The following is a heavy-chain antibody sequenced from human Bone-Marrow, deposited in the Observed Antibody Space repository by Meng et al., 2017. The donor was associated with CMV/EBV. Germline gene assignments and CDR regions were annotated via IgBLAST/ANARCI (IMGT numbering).Heavy chain of an antibody. D-gene: IGHD3-3*01. V-gene: IGHV1-18*01. J-gene: IGHJ4*02. CDR2: ISAYNGNT. Sequence: ASAKVSCKASGYTFTSYGISWVRQAPGQGLEWMGWISAYNGNTNYAQKLQGRVTMNTDTSTSTAYMELRSLRSDDTAVYYCARDSRFLEWLLIDYWGQGTLVTVSS. CDR3: ARDSRFLEWLLIDY. CDR1: GYTFTSYG.